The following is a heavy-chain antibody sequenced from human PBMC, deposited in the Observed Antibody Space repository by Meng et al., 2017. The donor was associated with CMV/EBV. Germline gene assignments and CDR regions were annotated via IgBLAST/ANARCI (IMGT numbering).Heavy chain of an antibody. Sequence: LVGSGGGLVSPGGSLRLSCAASGFTFSSYSMNWVRQAPGKGLEWVSSISSSSSYIYYADSVKGRFTISRDNAKNSLYLQMNSLRAEDTAVYYCARDPTYSYCSSTSCSSPFDYWGQGTLVTVSS. V-gene: IGHV3-21*01. CDR3: ARDPTYSYCSSTSCSSPFDY. CDR1: GFTFSSYS. CDR2: ISSSSSYI. J-gene: IGHJ4*02. D-gene: IGHD2-2*01.